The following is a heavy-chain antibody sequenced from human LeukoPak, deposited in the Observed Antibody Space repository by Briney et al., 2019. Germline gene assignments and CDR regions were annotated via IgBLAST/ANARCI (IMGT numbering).Heavy chain of an antibody. D-gene: IGHD3-22*01. CDR1: GFTYSSYA. J-gene: IGHJ4*02. CDR3: ARTRPTMIVVADFDY. V-gene: IGHV3-64*04. Sequence: GGSLRLSRSATGFTYSSYAMHWVRQAPGKGLEYVSAISSNGGSTDYADSVKGRFTISRDNSKNSLYLQMNSLRAEDTAVYYCARTRPTMIVVADFDYWGRGTLVTVSS. CDR2: ISSNGGST.